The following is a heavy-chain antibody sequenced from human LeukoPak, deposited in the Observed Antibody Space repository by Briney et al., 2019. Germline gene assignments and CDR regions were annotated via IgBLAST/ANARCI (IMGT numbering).Heavy chain of an antibody. CDR2: IYYSGST. CDR3: ARRGRWIAVRPNWFDP. Sequence: SETLSLTCTVSGGSISSSSYYWGWIRQPPGKGLEWIGSIYYSGSTYYNPSLKSRVTMSVDTSKNQFSLKLSSVTAADTAVYYCARRGRWIAVRPNWFDPWGQGTLVTVSS. D-gene: IGHD6-6*01. V-gene: IGHV4-39*01. J-gene: IGHJ5*02. CDR1: GGSISSSSYY.